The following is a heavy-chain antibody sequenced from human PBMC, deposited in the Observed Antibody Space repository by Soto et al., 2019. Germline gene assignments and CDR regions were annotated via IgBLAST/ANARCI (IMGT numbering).Heavy chain of an antibody. CDR2: IYYSGST. CDR1: GCSISSSSYY. Sequence: PSETLSLTCTVSGCSISSSSYYWCWIRQPPGKGLEWIGSIYYSGSTYYNPSLKSRVTISVDTSKNQFSLKLSSVTAADTAVYYCASLFSSSLSYYYGMYVCGQGTSVIVSS. D-gene: IGHD6-6*01. V-gene: IGHV4-39*01. CDR3: ASLFSSSLSYYYGMYV. J-gene: IGHJ6*02.